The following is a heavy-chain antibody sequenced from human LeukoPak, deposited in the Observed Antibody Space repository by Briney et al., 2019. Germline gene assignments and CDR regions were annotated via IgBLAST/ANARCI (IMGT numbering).Heavy chain of an antibody. V-gene: IGHV4-59*01. CDR2: IYYSGST. Sequence: PSETLSLACTVSGGSISSYYWSWIRQPPGKGLEWIGYIYYSGSTNYNPSLKSRVTISVDTSKNQFSLKLSSVTAADTAVYYCARTDSSGLPPDYWGQGTLVTVSS. CDR1: GGSISSYY. D-gene: IGHD3-22*01. J-gene: IGHJ4*02. CDR3: ARTDSSGLPPDY.